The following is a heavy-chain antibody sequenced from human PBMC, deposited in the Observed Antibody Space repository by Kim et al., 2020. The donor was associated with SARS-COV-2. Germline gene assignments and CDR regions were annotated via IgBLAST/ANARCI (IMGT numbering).Heavy chain of an antibody. Sequence: GGSLRLSCAASGFTFSDYYMSWIRQAPGKGLEWVSYISSSGSTIYYVDSVKGRFTISRDNAKNSLYLQMNSLRAEDTAVYYCARGSTVVTSSAFDIWGHGTMVTVSS. D-gene: IGHD2-15*01. CDR3: ARGSTVVTSSAFDI. CDR1: GFTFSDYY. J-gene: IGHJ3*02. CDR2: ISSSGSTI. V-gene: IGHV3-11*01.